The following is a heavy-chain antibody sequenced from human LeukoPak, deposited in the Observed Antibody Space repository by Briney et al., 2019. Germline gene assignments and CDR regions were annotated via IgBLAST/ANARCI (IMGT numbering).Heavy chain of an antibody. D-gene: IGHD3-3*01. J-gene: IGHJ4*02. CDR3: ARSESGYPLLFDY. CDR2: ISGSGGST. Sequence: GGSLRLSCAASGFTFSSYAMSWVRQAPGKGLEWVSAISGSGGSTYYADSVKGRFTISRDNSKNTLYLQMNSLRAEDTAVCYCARSESGYPLLFDYWGQGTLVTVSS. V-gene: IGHV3-23*01. CDR1: GFTFSSYA.